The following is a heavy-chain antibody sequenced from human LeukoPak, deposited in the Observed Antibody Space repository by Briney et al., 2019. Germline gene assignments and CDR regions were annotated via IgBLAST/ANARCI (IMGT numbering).Heavy chain of an antibody. CDR2: ISYDGSSE. CDR1: AFTFSNYG. CDR3: AKGGYTYGYGGYFDL. J-gene: IGHJ2*01. D-gene: IGHD5-18*01. V-gene: IGHV3-30*18. Sequence: GGSLRLSCAASAFTFSNYGMHWVRQAPGKGLECVAGISYDGSSEYYADSVKGRFTISRDNSKNTLDLQMSGLRSEDSAVYYCAKGGYTYGYGGYFDLWGRGTLVTASS.